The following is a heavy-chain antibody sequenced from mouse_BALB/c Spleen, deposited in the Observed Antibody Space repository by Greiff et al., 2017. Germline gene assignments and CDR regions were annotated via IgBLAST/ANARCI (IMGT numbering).Heavy chain of an antibody. CDR3: ARGGYGYDVYFDY. V-gene: IGHV1-69*02. CDR2: IDPSDSET. J-gene: IGHJ2*01. CDR1: GYTFTSYW. D-gene: IGHD2-2*01. Sequence: VQLQQPGAELVKPGAPVKLSCKASGYTFTSYWMNWVKQRPGRGLEWIGRIDPSDSETHYNQKFKDKATLTVDKSSSTAYIQLSSLTSEDSAVYYCARGGYGYDVYFDYWGQGTTLTVSS.